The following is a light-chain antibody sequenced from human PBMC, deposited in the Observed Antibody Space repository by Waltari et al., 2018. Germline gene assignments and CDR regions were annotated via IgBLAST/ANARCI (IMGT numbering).Light chain of an antibody. Sequence: QSALTQPASVSGSPGQSTTISCTGTSSAVGSYKFVSWYQQHPGKAPKLIIYESNRPSGVSNRFSGSKSGNTASLTISGLQAEDEADYYCSSYTSSTTWVFGGGTKVTVL. CDR1: SSAVGSYKF. V-gene: IGLV2-14*02. CDR2: ES. J-gene: IGLJ3*02. CDR3: SSYTSSTTWV.